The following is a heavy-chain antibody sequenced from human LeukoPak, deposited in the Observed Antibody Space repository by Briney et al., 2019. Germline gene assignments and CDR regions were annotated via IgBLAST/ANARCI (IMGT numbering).Heavy chain of an antibody. Sequence: ASVKVSCKASGYTFTGYYMHGVRQAPGQGLEWMGWINPNSGGTNYAQKFQGRVTMTRDTSISTAYMELSRLRSDDTAVYYCARVTGIAVAGEVHPHIADYWGRGTLVTVSS. CDR1: GYTFTGYY. CDR3: ARVTGIAVAGEVHPHIADY. J-gene: IGHJ4*02. D-gene: IGHD6-19*01. V-gene: IGHV1-2*02. CDR2: INPNSGGT.